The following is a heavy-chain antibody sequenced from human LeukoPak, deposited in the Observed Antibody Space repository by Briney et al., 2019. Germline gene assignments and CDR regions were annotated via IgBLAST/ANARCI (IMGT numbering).Heavy chain of an antibody. Sequence: KTSETLSLTCTVSGGSISSGSYYWGWIRQPAGKGLEWIGRIYTSGSTNYNPSLKSRVTLSVDTSKNQFSLKLSSVTAADTAVYYCARGHYDFWSGYYMETYHNWFDPWGQGTLVTVSS. CDR1: GGSISSGSYY. V-gene: IGHV4-61*02. J-gene: IGHJ5*02. D-gene: IGHD3-3*01. CDR3: ARGHYDFWSGYYMETYHNWFDP. CDR2: IYTSGST.